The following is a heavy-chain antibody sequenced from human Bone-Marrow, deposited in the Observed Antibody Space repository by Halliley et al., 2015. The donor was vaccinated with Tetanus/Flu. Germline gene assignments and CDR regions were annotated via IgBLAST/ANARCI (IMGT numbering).Heavy chain of an antibody. J-gene: IGHJ4*02. CDR3: ARTVLGNNYFGF. V-gene: IGHV3-21*01. Sequence: SLRLSCAASGFTFSGYSMNWVRQAPGKGLEWVSSISSASSFIYYADSVKGRFTISRDNAENSLYLQMNSLRAEDSALYYCARTVLGNNYFGFWGQGTLVTVSS. CDR2: ISSASSFI. CDR1: GFTFSGYS. D-gene: IGHD6-6*01.